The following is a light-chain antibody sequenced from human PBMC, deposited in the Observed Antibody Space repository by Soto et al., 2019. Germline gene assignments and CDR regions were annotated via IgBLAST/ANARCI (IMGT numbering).Light chain of an antibody. CDR1: QSVSSTY. V-gene: IGKV3-15*01. Sequence: EIVLTQSPGTLSLSPGERATLSCRASQSVSSTYLAWYQQKPGQAPRLLIYGASTRATGIPVRFSGSGSGTEFTLTISSLQSEDFAVYYCQQYNNWPPITFGQGTRLEIK. CDR3: QQYNNWPPIT. J-gene: IGKJ5*01. CDR2: GAS.